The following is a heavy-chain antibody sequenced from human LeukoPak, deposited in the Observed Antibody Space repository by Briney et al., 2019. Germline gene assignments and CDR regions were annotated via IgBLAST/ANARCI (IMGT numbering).Heavy chain of an antibody. J-gene: IGHJ5*02. V-gene: IGHV4-39*01. D-gene: IGHD3-3*01. CDR2: IYSSGST. CDR1: GGSISTTNYY. CDR3: ARHSGLRSPFDP. Sequence: SETLSLTCTVSGGSISTTNYYWGWIRQPPGRDLEWIGSIYSSGSTYYNPSLESRVTISVDTSKNQLSLKLTSATAADMSVYYCARHSGLRSPFDPWGQGTLVTVSS.